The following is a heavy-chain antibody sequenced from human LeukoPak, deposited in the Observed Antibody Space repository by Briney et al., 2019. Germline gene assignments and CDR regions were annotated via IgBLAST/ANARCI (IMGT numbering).Heavy chain of an antibody. CDR2: ISGSGGST. J-gene: IGHJ4*02. V-gene: IGHV3-23*01. Sequence: GGSLRLSCAASGFTFSSYAMSWVRQAPGKGLEWVSAISGSGGSTNYADSVKGRFTISRDNAKNTLYLQMNSLRAEDTAVYFCARDLGSGGSCYRNWGQGTLVTVSS. CDR1: GFTFSSYA. D-gene: IGHD2-15*01. CDR3: ARDLGSGGSCYRN.